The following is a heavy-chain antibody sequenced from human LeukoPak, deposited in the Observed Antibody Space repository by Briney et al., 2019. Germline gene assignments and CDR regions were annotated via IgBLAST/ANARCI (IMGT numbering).Heavy chain of an antibody. Sequence: PGGSLRLSCAASGFPLSRYSMNWVRQAPGKGLEWVSYISSSSSYIYYADSVKGRFTISRDNAKNSLYLQMNSLRAEDTAVYYCAKDCTTAVCYIAHWGQGTLVTVSS. D-gene: IGHD2-8*01. CDR3: AKDCTTAVCYIAH. J-gene: IGHJ4*02. CDR1: GFPLSRYS. V-gene: IGHV3-21*04. CDR2: ISSSSSYI.